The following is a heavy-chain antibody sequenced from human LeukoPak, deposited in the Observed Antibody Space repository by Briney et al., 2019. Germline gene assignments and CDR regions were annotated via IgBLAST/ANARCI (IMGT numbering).Heavy chain of an antibody. CDR3: ARPRRIAVAGGLDY. V-gene: IGHV1-69*06. CDR1: GGTFSSYA. Sequence: GASVKVSCKASGGTFSSYAISWVRQAPGQGLEWMGGIIPIFGTANYAQKFQGRVTITADKSTSTAYMELRSLRSEDTAVDYCARPRRIAVAGGLDYWGQGTLVTVS. D-gene: IGHD6-19*01. J-gene: IGHJ4*02. CDR2: IIPIFGTA.